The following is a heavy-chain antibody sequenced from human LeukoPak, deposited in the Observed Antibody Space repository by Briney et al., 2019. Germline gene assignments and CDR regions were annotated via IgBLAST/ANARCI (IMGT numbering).Heavy chain of an antibody. CDR1: GFTFSSYA. CDR2: ISGSGGST. Sequence: GGSLRLSCAASGFTFSSYAMSWLRQAPGKGLESVSAISGSGGSTYYADSVKGRFTISRDNSKNTLYLQMNSLRAEDTAVYYCAKDGDAVAGIDPYYFDYWGQGTLVTVSS. D-gene: IGHD6-19*01. CDR3: AKDGDAVAGIDPYYFDY. V-gene: IGHV3-23*01. J-gene: IGHJ4*02.